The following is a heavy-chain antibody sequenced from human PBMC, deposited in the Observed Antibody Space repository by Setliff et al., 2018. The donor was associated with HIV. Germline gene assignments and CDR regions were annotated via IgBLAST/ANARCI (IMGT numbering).Heavy chain of an antibody. CDR1: GYTFAIYG. Sequence: GASVKVSCKASGYTFAIYGISWVRQAPGQGLEWMGWISGDNAKTNYAQKLQGRVTMTADTSTTTAYMELRSLVSDDTAVYYCATDPGYSSTWYSESFQHWGQGTVVTVSS. J-gene: IGHJ1*01. CDR3: ATDPGYSSTWYSESFQH. CDR2: ISGDNAKT. D-gene: IGHD6-13*01. V-gene: IGHV1-18*01.